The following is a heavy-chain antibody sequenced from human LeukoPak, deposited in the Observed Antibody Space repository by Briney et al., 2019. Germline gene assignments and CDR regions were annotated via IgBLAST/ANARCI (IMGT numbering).Heavy chain of an antibody. CDR1: GYTFTSYY. CDR2: INPSGGST. V-gene: IGHV1-46*01. D-gene: IGHD1-26*01. CDR3: AREWYSGSYWANYDY. Sequence: ASVKVSCKASGYTFTSYYMHWVRQAPGQGLEWMGIINPSGGSTSYAQKFQGRVTMTRDMSTSTVYMELSSLRSEDTAVYYCAREWYSGSYWANYDYWGQGTLVTVSS. J-gene: IGHJ4*02.